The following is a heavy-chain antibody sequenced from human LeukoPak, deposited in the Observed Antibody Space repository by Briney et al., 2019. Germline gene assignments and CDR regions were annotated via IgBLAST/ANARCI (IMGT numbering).Heavy chain of an antibody. CDR2: IYYSGST. J-gene: IGHJ2*01. V-gene: IGHV4-59*01. Sequence: SETLSLTCTVSGGSISSYYWSWIRQPPGKGLEWIGYIYYSGSTNYNPSLKSRVTISVDTSKNQFSLKLSSVTAADTAVYYCARVLYGDHGWCFDLWGRGTLVTVSS. CDR1: GGSISSYY. CDR3: ARVLYGDHGWCFDL. D-gene: IGHD4-17*01.